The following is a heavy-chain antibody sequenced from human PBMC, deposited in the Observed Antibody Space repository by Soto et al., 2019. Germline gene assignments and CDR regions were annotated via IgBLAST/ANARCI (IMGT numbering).Heavy chain of an antibody. V-gene: IGHV1-18*01. D-gene: IGHD6-19*01. CDR3: ARGVAGAFDY. J-gene: IGHJ4*02. CDR1: GYTFTTYG. CDR2: SSTHTRDS. Sequence: ASAKVSCKASGYTFTTYGITWVRQAPGKGLEWMGWSSTHTRDSNYAQNVQGRVTMTTDTSTTTAYMELSLRSDDTAVYYCARGVAGAFDYWGQGTLVTVSS.